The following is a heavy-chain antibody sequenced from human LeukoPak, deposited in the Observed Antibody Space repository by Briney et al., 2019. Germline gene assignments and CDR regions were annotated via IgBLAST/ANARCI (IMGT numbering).Heavy chain of an antibody. V-gene: IGHV3-23*01. J-gene: IGHJ4*02. CDR2: LNNNDGNT. Sequence: GGSLRLSCAASGFTLSSYAMSWVRQAPGKGLEWVSTLNNNDGNTYYADSVTGRFIISRDNSKNTLYLQMNSLRAEDTAVYFCAKLISVWRWGDHWGQGTLVTVSS. CDR3: AKLISVWRWGDH. CDR1: GFTLSSYA. D-gene: IGHD6-19*01.